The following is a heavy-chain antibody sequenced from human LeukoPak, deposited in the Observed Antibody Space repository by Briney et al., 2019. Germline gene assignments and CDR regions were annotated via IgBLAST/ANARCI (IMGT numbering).Heavy chain of an antibody. CDR2: IYYSGST. D-gene: IGHD1-7*01. CDR1: GGSISSGGYY. V-gene: IGHV4-31*03. CDR3: ARLPNWNYGEFVDY. J-gene: IGHJ4*02. Sequence: PPETLSLTCTVSGGSISSGGYYWSWIRQHPGKGLEWIGYIYYSGSTYFNPSLKSRVTISVDTSKNQFSLKLSSVTAADTAVYYCARLPNWNYGEFVDYWGQGTLVTVSS.